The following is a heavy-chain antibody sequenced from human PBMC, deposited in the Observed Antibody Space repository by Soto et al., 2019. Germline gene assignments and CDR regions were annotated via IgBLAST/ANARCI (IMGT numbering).Heavy chain of an antibody. CDR3: ARDDVLCDGGRCYGIPLSV. CDR1: GFTFSNAW. Sequence: GGSLRLSCAASGFTFSNAWTNWVRQAPGEGLEWVGRIKSKTDGGTTDYAAPVKGRFTISRDTSENTLHLQMDSLRVEDTAVYYCARDDVLCDGGRCYGIPLSVSGKGTAVTVSS. CDR2: IKSKTDGGTT. D-gene: IGHD2-15*01. J-gene: IGHJ6*04. V-gene: IGHV3-15*07.